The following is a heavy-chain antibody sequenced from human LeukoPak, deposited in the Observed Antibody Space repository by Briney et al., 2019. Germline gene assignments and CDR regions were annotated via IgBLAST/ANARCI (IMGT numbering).Heavy chain of an antibody. CDR1: RFTFSSYA. D-gene: IGHD3-10*01. V-gene: IGHV3-48*03. J-gene: IGHJ4*02. Sequence: GGSLRLSCAASRFTFSSYAMSWVRQAPGTGLEWISYISSSGSTMYYADSVKGHFTTSRDNVKNSLYLQMNSLRAEDTAVYYCARGMRLVRGLMFDYWGQGTLVTVSS. CDR2: ISSSGSTM. CDR3: ARGMRLVRGLMFDY.